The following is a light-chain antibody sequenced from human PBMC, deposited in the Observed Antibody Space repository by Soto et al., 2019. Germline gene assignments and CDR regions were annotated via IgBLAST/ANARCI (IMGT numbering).Light chain of an antibody. CDR1: QDISNY. CDR2: DAS. Sequence: DIQMTQSPSSLSASVGDRVTITCQASQDISNYLNWYQQKPGKAPKLLIYDASNLETGVQSRFSGSGSGTDFTFTISSLQPEDIATCDCQQGFTFGQGTLVAIK. J-gene: IGKJ5*01. CDR3: QQGFT. V-gene: IGKV1-33*01.